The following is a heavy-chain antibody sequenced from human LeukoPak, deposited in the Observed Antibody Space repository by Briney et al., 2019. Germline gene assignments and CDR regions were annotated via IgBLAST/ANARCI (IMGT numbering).Heavy chain of an antibody. Sequence: ASVKVSCKASGYTFTGYYMHWVRQAPGQGLEWMGWINPNSGGTNYAQKFQGRVTMTRDTSISTAYMELSRLRSDDTAVYYCARPVYYYGSGSTLFDYWGQRTLVTVSS. CDR3: ARPVYYYGSGSTLFDY. CDR1: GYTFTGYY. D-gene: IGHD3-10*01. V-gene: IGHV1-2*02. CDR2: INPNSGGT. J-gene: IGHJ4*02.